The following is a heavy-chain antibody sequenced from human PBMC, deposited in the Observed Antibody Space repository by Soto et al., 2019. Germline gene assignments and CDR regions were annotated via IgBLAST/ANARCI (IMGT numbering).Heavy chain of an antibody. CDR1: GFTFSSYS. CDR3: ARVIGAAGPPGWFDP. J-gene: IGHJ5*02. CDR2: ISSSSSTI. V-gene: IGHV3-48*02. Sequence: GGSLRLSCAASGFTFSSYSMNWVRQAPGKGLEWVSYISSSSSTIYYADSVKGRFTISRDNAKNSLYLQMNSLRDEDTAVYYCARVIGAAGPPGWFDPWGQGTLVTVSS. D-gene: IGHD6-13*01.